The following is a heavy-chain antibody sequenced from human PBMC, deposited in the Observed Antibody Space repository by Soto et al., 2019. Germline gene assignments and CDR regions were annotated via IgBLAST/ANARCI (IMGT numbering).Heavy chain of an antibody. CDR1: GFTFSSYG. CDR2: ISYDGSNK. D-gene: IGHD2-15*01. Sequence: QVQLVESGGGVVQPGRSLRLSCAASGFTFSSYGMHWVRQAPGKGLEWVAVISYDGSNKYYADSVKGRFTITRDNSKNTLYLQMNSLRAEDTAVYYCATGLYCSGGSCYSFWCPLWGQGTLVTVSS. V-gene: IGHV3-30-3*01. CDR3: ATGLYCSGGSCYSFWCPL. J-gene: IGHJ4*02.